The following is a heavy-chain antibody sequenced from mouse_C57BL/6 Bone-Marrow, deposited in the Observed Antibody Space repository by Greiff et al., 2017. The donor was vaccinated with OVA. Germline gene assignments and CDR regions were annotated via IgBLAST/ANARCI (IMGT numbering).Heavy chain of an antibody. J-gene: IGHJ2*01. Sequence: EVKLVESEGGLVQPGSSMKLSCTASGFTLSDYYMAWVRQVPEKGLEWVANINYDGSSTYYLDSLKSRFIISRDNAKNILYLQMSSLKSEDTATYYCARDRGYDWGFDYWGRGTTLTVSS. D-gene: IGHD2-2*01. V-gene: IGHV5-16*01. CDR1: GFTLSDYY. CDR3: ARDRGYDWGFDY. CDR2: INYDGSST.